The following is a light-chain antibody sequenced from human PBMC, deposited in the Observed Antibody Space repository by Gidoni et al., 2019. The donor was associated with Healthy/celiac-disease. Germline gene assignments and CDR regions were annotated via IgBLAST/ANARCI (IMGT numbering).Light chain of an antibody. CDR3: QQYNSYLLT. CDR1: QSISSW. CDR2: DAS. J-gene: IGKJ4*01. Sequence: DIQMTQSPSTLSASVGDRVTITCRASQSISSWLAWYQQKPGKAPKLLIYDASRLESGVPSRFSGSGSGTEFTLTISSLQPDDFATYYCQQYNSYLLTFXGXTKVEIK. V-gene: IGKV1-5*01.